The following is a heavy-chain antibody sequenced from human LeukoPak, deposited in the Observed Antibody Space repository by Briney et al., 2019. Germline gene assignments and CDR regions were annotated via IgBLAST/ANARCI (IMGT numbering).Heavy chain of an antibody. CDR3: ANRQSDY. CDR1: GFTFSSYG. CDR2: ISYDGSNK. Sequence: GGSLRLSCAASGFTFSSYGMHWVRQAPGKGLEWVVVISYDGSNKYYADSVKGRFTISRDNSKNTLYLQMNSLRAEDTAVYYCANRQSDYWGQGTLVTVSS. D-gene: IGHD6-6*01. J-gene: IGHJ4*02. V-gene: IGHV3-30*18.